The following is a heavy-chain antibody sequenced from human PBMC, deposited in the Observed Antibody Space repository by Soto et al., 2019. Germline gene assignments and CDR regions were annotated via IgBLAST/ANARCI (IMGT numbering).Heavy chain of an antibody. D-gene: IGHD3-9*01. CDR3: ATRPPYYAILTGPS. Sequence: ASVELSCRVSGYTLTEVSMHWVRQAPGKGLEWMGGFDPEDGETICAQKVQGRVTMTEDTSADTAYMELSSLRSEDTAVYYCATRPPYYAILTGPSWGQGNLITVSS. CDR2: FDPEDGET. CDR1: GYTLTEVS. V-gene: IGHV1-24*01. J-gene: IGHJ4*02.